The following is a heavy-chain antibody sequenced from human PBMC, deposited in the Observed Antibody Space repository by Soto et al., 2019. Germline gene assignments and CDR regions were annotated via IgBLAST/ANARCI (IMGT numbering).Heavy chain of an antibody. J-gene: IGHJ6*02. D-gene: IGHD2-2*01. V-gene: IGHV3-15*01. Sequence: LRLSCAASGITFSNAWMTWVRQAPGKGLEWVGRIKSITDGGTTDYAAPVKGRFTISRDDSKDTLYLQMNNLKTEDTAVYHCTTDSADIVVVPATFGMDVWGQGTTVTVSS. CDR1: GITFSNAW. CDR2: IKSITDGGTT. CDR3: TTDSADIVVVPATFGMDV.